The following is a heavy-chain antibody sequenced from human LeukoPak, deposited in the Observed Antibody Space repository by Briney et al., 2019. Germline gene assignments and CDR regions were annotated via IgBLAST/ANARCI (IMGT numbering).Heavy chain of an antibody. V-gene: IGHV3-66*02. J-gene: IGHJ4*02. CDR3: VSSTGQQLIPYDY. Sequence: GGSLRLSCAASGINVSTNYMTWIRQAAGKGLEWVSLIYGGGAAYYAESVRGRFIISRDNSKNTLFLQMNSLRAEDTAVYYCVSSTGQQLIPYDYWGQGTHVAVSS. D-gene: IGHD6-13*01. CDR1: GINVSTNY. CDR2: IYGGGAA.